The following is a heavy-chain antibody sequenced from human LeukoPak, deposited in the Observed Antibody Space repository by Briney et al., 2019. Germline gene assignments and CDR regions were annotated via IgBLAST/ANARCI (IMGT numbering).Heavy chain of an antibody. CDR1: GGSISSYY. Sequence: PSETLSLTCTVSGGSISSYYWSWIRQLPGKGLEWIGYIYYSGSTNYNPSLKSRVTISVDTSKNQFSLKLSSVTAADTAVYYCARWYDYYDSSGYSSYGMDVWGQGTTVTVSS. D-gene: IGHD3-22*01. V-gene: IGHV4-59*01. CDR2: IYYSGST. J-gene: IGHJ6*02. CDR3: ARWYDYYDSSGYSSYGMDV.